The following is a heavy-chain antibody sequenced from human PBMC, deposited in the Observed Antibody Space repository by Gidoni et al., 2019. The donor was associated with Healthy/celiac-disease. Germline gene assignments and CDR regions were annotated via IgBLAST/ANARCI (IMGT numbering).Heavy chain of an antibody. J-gene: IGHJ4*02. D-gene: IGHD3-3*01. Sequence: EVQLVESGGGLVQPGGSLRLSCPASGFTFSSYSMNWVRQAPGKGLEWVSYISSSSSTIYYADSVKGRFTISRDNAKNSLYLQMNSLRDEDTAVYYCARWARGWSIYFDYWGQGTLVTVSS. V-gene: IGHV3-48*02. CDR2: ISSSSSTI. CDR1: GFTFSSYS. CDR3: ARWARGWSIYFDY.